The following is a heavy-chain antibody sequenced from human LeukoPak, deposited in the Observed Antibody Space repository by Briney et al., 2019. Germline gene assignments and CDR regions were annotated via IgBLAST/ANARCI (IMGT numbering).Heavy chain of an antibody. CDR1: GGTFSSYA. J-gene: IGHJ5*02. CDR3: ARDQGCSSTSCYTEYNWFDP. CDR2: IIPIFGTA. D-gene: IGHD2-2*02. Sequence: SVKVSCKASGGTFSSYAISWVRQAPGQGLEWMGGIIPIFGTANYAQKFQGRVTITTDESTSTAYMELSSLRSEDTAVYYCARDQGCSSTSCYTEYNWFDPWGRGTLVTVSS. V-gene: IGHV1-69*05.